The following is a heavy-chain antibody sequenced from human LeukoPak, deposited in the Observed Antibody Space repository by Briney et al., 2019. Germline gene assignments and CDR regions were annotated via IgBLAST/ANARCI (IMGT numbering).Heavy chain of an antibody. D-gene: IGHD6-25*01. CDR1: GYTFTGYG. V-gene: IGHV1-18*01. J-gene: IGHJ4*02. CDR3: ARVSHSSERYDY. CDR2: ISAYNGNT. Sequence: ASVKVSCKASGYTFTGYGISWVRQAPGQGLEWVGWISAYNGNTNYAQKLQGRVTMTTDTSTSTAYMELRSLRSDDTAVYYCARVSHSSERYDYWGQGTLVTVSS.